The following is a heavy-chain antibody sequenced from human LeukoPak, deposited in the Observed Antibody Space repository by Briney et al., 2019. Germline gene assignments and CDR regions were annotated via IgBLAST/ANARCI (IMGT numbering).Heavy chain of an antibody. CDR3: ASGSKLGTFDFDAFDI. J-gene: IGHJ3*02. Sequence: SVKVSCKASGGTLSSYAISWVRQAPGQGLEWMGGIIPIFGTANYAQKFQGRVTITADESTSTAYMELSSPRSEDTAVYYCASGSKLGTFDFDAFDIWGQGTMVTVSS. V-gene: IGHV1-69*01. CDR2: IIPIFGTA. D-gene: IGHD7-27*01. CDR1: GGTLSSYA.